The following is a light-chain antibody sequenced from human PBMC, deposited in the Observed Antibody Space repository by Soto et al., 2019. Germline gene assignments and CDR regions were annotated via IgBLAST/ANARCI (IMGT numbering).Light chain of an antibody. V-gene: IGLV2-14*01. Sequence: QSALTQPASVSGSPGQSITISCTGTSTDVGANNYVSWYQRHPGKAPKLMIYEVTHRPSGVSNRFSGSKSGNTASLTISGVQPEDEAVYYCSSYTTSSTYVFGTGTKLTVL. J-gene: IGLJ1*01. CDR3: SSYTTSSTYV. CDR2: EVT. CDR1: STDVGANNY.